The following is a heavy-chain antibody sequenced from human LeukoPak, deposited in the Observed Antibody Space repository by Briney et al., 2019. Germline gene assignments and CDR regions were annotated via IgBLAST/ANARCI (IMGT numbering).Heavy chain of an antibody. Sequence: PGGSLRLSCAASGFTFSSYAMSWVRQAPGKGLEWVSAISGSGGSTYYADSVKGRFTISRDNSKNTLYLQMNSLRAEDTAVYYCAKGTPGYSSGWYSGRDVFDYWGQGTLVTVSS. CDR2: ISGSGGST. CDR1: GFTFSSYA. D-gene: IGHD6-19*01. J-gene: IGHJ4*02. V-gene: IGHV3-23*01. CDR3: AKGTPGYSSGWYSGRDVFDY.